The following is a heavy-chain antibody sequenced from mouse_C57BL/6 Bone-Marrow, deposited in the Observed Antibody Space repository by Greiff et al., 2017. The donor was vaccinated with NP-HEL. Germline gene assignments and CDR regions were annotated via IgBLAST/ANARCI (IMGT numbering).Heavy chain of an antibody. CDR1: GFSFNTYA. J-gene: IGHJ1*03. V-gene: IGHV10-1*01. CDR3: VSQLRWYFDV. CDR2: IRSKSNNYAT. Sequence: EVKLQESGGGLVQPKGSLKLSCAASGFSFNTYAMNWVRQAPGKGLEWVARIRSKSNNYATYYADSVKDRFTISRDDSESMLYLQMNNLKTEDTAMYYCVSQLRWYFDVWGTGTTVTVSS.